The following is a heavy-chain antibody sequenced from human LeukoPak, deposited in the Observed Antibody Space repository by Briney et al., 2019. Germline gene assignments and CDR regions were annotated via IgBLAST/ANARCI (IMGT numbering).Heavy chain of an antibody. CDR2: IIPILGIA. V-gene: IGHV1-69*04. Sequence: SVKVSCKASGGTFSSYAISSVRQAPGQGLEWMGRIIPILGIANYAQKFQGRVTITADKSTSTAYMELSSLRSEDTAVYYCARDLGYNWNYWFDPWGQGTLVTVSS. CDR3: ARDLGYNWNYWFDP. CDR1: GGTFSSYA. J-gene: IGHJ5*02. D-gene: IGHD1-7*01.